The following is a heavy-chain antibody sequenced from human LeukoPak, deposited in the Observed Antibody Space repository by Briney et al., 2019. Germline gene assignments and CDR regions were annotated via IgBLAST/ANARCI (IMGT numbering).Heavy chain of an antibody. D-gene: IGHD3-9*01. J-gene: IGHJ6*03. CDR3: ARDRGGIRYFDWLKGYYMDV. V-gene: IGHV1-2*02. CDR1: GYTFTGYY. CDR2: INPNTGDT. Sequence: ASVKVSCKASGYTFTGYYMHWVRQAPGQGLEWMGWINPNTGDTNYAQKFQGRVTMTRDTSISTAYMELSRLRSDDTAVYYCARDRGGIRYFDWLKGYYMDVWGKGTTVTVSS.